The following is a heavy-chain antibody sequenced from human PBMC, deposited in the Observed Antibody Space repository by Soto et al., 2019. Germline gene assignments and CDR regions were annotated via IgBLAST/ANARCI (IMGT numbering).Heavy chain of an antibody. D-gene: IGHD5-12*01. Sequence: EVQLVESGGGLVQPGGSLTLSCAASGFTFSNYWMHWVRQAPGKGLVWVSRINSGGSSTSYADSVKGRFTISRDNARNTLYVQMNSLRVEGTAVYYCARAGDRGYEPDDWGQGTLVTVSS. CDR2: INSGGSST. V-gene: IGHV3-74*01. J-gene: IGHJ4*02. CDR1: GFTFSNYW. CDR3: ARAGDRGYEPDD.